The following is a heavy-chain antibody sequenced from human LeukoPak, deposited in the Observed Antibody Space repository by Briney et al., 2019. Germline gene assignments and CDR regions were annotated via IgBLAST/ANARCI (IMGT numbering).Heavy chain of an antibody. CDR1: GYTFTGYY. V-gene: IGHV1-2*02. J-gene: IGHJ4*02. Sequence: ASVKVSCKASGYTFTGYYMHWVRQAPGQGLEWMGWINPNSGGTNYAQKFQGRVTMTRDTSISTAYMELRSLRSDDTAVYYCARDLDYDSYLDFDYWGQGTLVTVSS. CDR2: INPNSGGT. D-gene: IGHD3-22*01. CDR3: ARDLDYDSYLDFDY.